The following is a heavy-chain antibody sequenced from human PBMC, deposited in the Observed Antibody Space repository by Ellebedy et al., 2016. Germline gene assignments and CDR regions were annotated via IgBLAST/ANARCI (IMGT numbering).Heavy chain of an antibody. CDR2: IYYSGST. J-gene: IGHJ4*02. CDR1: GGSISSGGYY. V-gene: IGHV4-31*03. Sequence: SETLSLXCTVSGGSISSGGYYWSWIRQHPGKGLEWIGYIYYSGSTYYNPSLKSRVTISVDTSKNQFSLKLSSVTAADTAVYYCARGGGSKYSGSYCGFDYWGQGTLVTVSS. D-gene: IGHD1-26*01. CDR3: ARGGGSKYSGSYCGFDY.